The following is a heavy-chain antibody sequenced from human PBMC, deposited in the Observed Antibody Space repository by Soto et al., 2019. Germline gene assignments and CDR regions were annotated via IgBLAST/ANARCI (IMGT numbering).Heavy chain of an antibody. CDR1: GFTFSDYY. D-gene: IGHD3-22*01. V-gene: IGHV3-11*01. CDR3: ARDHPHYDSSGYVG. Sequence: GGSLSLSCAASGFTFSDYYMSWIRQAPGKGLEWVSYISSSGSTIYYADSVKGRFTISRDNAKNSLYLQMNSLRAEDTAVYYCARDHPHYDSSGYVGWGQGTMVTVSS. CDR2: ISSSGSTI. J-gene: IGHJ3*01.